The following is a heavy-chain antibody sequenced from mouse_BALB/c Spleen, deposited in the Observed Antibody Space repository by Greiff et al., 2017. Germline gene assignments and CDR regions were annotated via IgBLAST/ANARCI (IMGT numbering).Heavy chain of an antibody. Sequence: EVQLVESGGGLVKPGGSLKLSCAASGFTFSDYYMYWVRQTPEKRLEWVATISDGGSYTYYPDSVKGRFTISRDNAKNNLYLQMSSLKSEDTAMYYCARGHYDGYPWFAYWGQGTLVTVSA. V-gene: IGHV5-4*02. CDR3: ARGHYDGYPWFAY. D-gene: IGHD2-3*01. CDR2: ISDGGSYT. J-gene: IGHJ3*01. CDR1: GFTFSDYY.